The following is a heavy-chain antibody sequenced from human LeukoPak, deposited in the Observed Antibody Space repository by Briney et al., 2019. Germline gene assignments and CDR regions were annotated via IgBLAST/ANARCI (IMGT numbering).Heavy chain of an antibody. CDR2: ISSGGSYI. CDR1: GFTFSTYS. V-gene: IGHV3-21*01. J-gene: IGHJ6*02. CDR3: ARGKYYDILTGYYTLYYSMDV. Sequence: SGGSLRLSCAASGFTFSTYSMNWVRQAPGRGLEWVASISSGGSYIYYADSVKGRFTISRDNAKNSLYLQMNSLRAEDTAVYYCARGKYYDILTGYYTLYYSMDVWGQGTTVTVSS. D-gene: IGHD3-9*01.